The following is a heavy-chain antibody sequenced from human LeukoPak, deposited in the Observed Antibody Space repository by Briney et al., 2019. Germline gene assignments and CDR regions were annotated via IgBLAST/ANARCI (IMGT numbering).Heavy chain of an antibody. J-gene: IGHJ4*02. Sequence: SQTLSLTCTVSGGSISSGGYYWSWIRQHPGKGLEWIGYIYYSGSTYYNPSLKSRVTISVDTSKNQFSLKLSSVTAADTAVYYCARVKDCSSTSCYGASSGWYIGYYFDYWGQGTLVTVSS. CDR1: GGSISSGGYY. V-gene: IGHV4-31*03. CDR3: ARVKDCSSTSCYGASSGWYIGYYFDY. CDR2: IYYSGST. D-gene: IGHD2-2*01.